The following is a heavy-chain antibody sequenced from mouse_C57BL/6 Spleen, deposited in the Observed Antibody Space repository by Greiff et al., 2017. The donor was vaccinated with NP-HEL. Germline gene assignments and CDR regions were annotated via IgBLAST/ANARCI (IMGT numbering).Heavy chain of an antibody. CDR1: GYTFTSYW. V-gene: IGHV1-64*01. Sequence: QVQLQQSGAELVKPGASVKLSCKASGYTFTSYWMHWVKQRPGQGLEWIGMIHPNSGSTNYNEKFKSKATLTVDKSSSTAYMQLSSLTSEDSAVYYCARREGYYGRSGDYYAMDYWGQGTSVTVSS. CDR3: ARREGYYGRSGDYYAMDY. D-gene: IGHD1-1*01. CDR2: IHPNSGST. J-gene: IGHJ4*01.